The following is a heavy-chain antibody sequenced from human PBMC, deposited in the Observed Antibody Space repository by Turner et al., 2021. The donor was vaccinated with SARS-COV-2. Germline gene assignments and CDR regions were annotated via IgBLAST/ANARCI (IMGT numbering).Heavy chain of an antibody. Sequence: QVQLVQSGAEVKKPGASVKVTCKVSGYPRIELSMHWVRQAPGKGLEVMGGFDPEDGETIYAQKFQGRVTMTEDTSTDTAYMELSSLRSEDTAVYYCATAPANYYDSSGSKGFYYYYYGMDVWGQGTTVTVSS. J-gene: IGHJ6*02. CDR3: ATAPANYYDSSGSKGFYYYYYGMDV. CDR2: FDPEDGET. CDR1: GYPRIELS. V-gene: IGHV1-24*01. D-gene: IGHD3-22*01.